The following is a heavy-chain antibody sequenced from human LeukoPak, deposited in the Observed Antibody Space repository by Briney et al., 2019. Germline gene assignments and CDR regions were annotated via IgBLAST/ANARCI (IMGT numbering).Heavy chain of an antibody. D-gene: IGHD3-9*01. CDR3: ARGGLRYFDWLSSYYFDY. CDR2: INHSGST. CDR1: GGSFSGYY. J-gene: IGHJ4*02. Sequence: KPSETLSLTCAVYGGSFSGYYWSWIRQPPGKGLEWIGEINHSGSTNYNPSLKSRVTISVDTSKNQFSLKLSSVTAADTAVYYCARGGLRYFDWLSSYYFDYWGQGTLVTVSS. V-gene: IGHV4-34*01.